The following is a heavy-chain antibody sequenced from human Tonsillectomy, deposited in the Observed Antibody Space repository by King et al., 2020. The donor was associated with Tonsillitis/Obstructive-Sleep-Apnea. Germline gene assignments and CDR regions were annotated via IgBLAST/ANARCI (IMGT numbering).Heavy chain of an antibody. J-gene: IGHJ3*02. CDR3: AKDLIIAVSGTPGDAFDI. Sequence: VQLVESGGGLVQPGRSLRLSCVASGFTFEDYAMYWVRQAPGKGLEWVSGISWNSGSLAYADSVKGRFTISRDNAKNSLYLQMNSLRAEDTALYYCAKDLIIAVSGTPGDAFDIWGQGTMVTVSS. CDR2: ISWNSGSL. V-gene: IGHV3-9*01. CDR1: GFTFEDYA. D-gene: IGHD6-19*01.